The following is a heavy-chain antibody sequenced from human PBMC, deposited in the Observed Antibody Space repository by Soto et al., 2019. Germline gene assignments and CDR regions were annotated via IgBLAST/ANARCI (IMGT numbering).Heavy chain of an antibody. Sequence: ASVKVSCKASGYTFTKFDINWVRQATGQALEWMGWMNPNSGNTGYAQKFQGRVTMTRNTSITTAYMELSTLRSEDTAVYYCVRGDYGDYSHWFDPWGQGTLVTVSS. J-gene: IGHJ5*02. CDR1: GYTFTKFD. CDR3: VRGDYGDYSHWFDP. D-gene: IGHD4-17*01. V-gene: IGHV1-8*01. CDR2: MNPNSGNT.